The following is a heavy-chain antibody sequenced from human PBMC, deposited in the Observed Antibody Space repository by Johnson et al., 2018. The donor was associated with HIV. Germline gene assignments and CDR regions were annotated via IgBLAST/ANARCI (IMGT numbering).Heavy chain of an antibody. V-gene: IGHV3-30*18. CDR3: AKRYDLGFGAWDAFDI. D-gene: IGHD5-12*01. CDR1: GFTFSSYG. CDR2: ISYDGGNR. J-gene: IGHJ3*02. Sequence: QVQLVESGGGVFQPGRSLRLSCAASGFTFSSYGMHWVRQAPGKGLEWVAVISYDGGNRYYADSVKGRFTISRDNSKNTLYLQMDSLRAEDTALYHCAKRYDLGFGAWDAFDIWGQGTMVTVSS.